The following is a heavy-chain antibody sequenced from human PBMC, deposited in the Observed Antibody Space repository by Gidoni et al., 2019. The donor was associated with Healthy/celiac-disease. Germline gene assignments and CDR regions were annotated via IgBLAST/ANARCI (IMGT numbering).Heavy chain of an antibody. V-gene: IGHV3-30*01. CDR1: GFTFRSYA. CDR2: ISYDGSNK. D-gene: IGHD3-3*01. J-gene: IGHJ2*01. CDR3: ARDGSVTIFGVVITDWYFDL. Sequence: QVQRVESGGGVVQPGRFLRLTWAASGFTFRSYALHWVRQAPGKGLEWVAVISYDGSNKYYADAVKGRFTISRDNSKNTLYLQMNSLRAEDTAVYYCARDGSVTIFGVVITDWYFDLWGRGTLVTVSS.